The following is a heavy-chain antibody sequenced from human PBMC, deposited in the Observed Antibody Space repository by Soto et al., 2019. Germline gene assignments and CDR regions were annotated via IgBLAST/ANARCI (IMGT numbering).Heavy chain of an antibody. CDR2: IKQDGSDK. CDR3: AREAKLYSYDGKTYWGNDY. J-gene: IGHJ4*02. V-gene: IGHV3-7*01. CDR1: GFPFDTYW. D-gene: IGHD3-22*01. Sequence: GGSLRLSCAASGFPFDTYWMSWVRQAPGKGLEWVADIKQDGSDKNYVDSVKGRFTISRDNTKRSLYLHMNSLRDEDSAVYYCAREAKLYSYDGKTYWGNDYWGQGTLVTVSS.